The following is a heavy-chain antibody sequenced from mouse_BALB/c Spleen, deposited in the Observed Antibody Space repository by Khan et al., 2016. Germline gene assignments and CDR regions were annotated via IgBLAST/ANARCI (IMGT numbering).Heavy chain of an antibody. CDR2: ISHSGDS. V-gene: IGHV3-8*02. CDR3: ATWNYYGSAFAY. Sequence: EVKLEVSGPSLTKPSQTLSLTCSVTGDSITSGHWNWIRKFPGNKFDFMGYISHSGDSYYNPSLKSRISITRDTSKNQYYLQLHSVTTEDTATYYCATWNYYGSAFAYWGQGTLVTVSA. CDR1: GDSITSGH. J-gene: IGHJ3*01. D-gene: IGHD1-2*01.